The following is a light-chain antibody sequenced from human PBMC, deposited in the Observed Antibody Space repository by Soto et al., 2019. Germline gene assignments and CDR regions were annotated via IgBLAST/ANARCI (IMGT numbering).Light chain of an antibody. CDR2: EVS. CDR3: NSYTTTSTRV. Sequence: QSAPTQPASVSGSPGQSITISCTGTSSDVGGYNYVSRYQQHPGKAPKLLIYEVSNRPSGVSHRFSGSKSGNTASLTISGLQAEDEADYYCNSYTTTSTRVFGTGTKLTVL. J-gene: IGLJ1*01. CDR1: SSDVGGYNY. V-gene: IGLV2-14*01.